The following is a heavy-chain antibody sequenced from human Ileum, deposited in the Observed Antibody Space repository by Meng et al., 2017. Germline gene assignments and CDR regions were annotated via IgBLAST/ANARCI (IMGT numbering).Heavy chain of an antibody. CDR2: ISGSGGST. D-gene: IGHD3-22*01. Sequence: EVQLLESGGGLVQPGGSLRLSCAASGFTFSSYAMIWVRQAPGKGLEWVSAISGSGGSTYYADSVKGRFTISRDNSKNTLYLQMNSLRAEDTAVYYCAKDTYYYDSSGYPTFDYWGQGTLVTVSS. CDR1: GFTFSSYA. J-gene: IGHJ4*02. CDR3: AKDTYYYDSSGYPTFDY. V-gene: IGHV3-23*01.